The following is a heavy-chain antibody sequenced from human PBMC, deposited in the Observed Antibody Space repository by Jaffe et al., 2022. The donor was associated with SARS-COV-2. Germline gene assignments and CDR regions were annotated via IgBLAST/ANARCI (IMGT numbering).Heavy chain of an antibody. V-gene: IGHV4-34*01. Sequence: QVQLQQWGAGLLKPSETLSLTCAVYGGSFSGYYWSWIRQPPGKGLEWIGEINHSGSTNYNPSLKSRVTISVDTSKNQFSLKLSSVTAADTAVYYCARGGPGYGSGSHEYYYYYMDVWGKGTTVTVSS. D-gene: IGHD3-10*01. CDR3: ARGGPGYGSGSHEYYYYYMDV. J-gene: IGHJ6*03. CDR1: GGSFSGYY. CDR2: INHSGST.